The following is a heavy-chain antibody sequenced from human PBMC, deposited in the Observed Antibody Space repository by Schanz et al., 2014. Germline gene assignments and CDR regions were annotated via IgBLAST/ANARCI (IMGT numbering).Heavy chain of an antibody. D-gene: IGHD1-26*01. CDR1: GFTFRNNW. CDR2: IDGEGTDT. CDR3: VTWSTTYLYQDY. Sequence: EVQLVESGGGLVHPGGSLRLSCAASGFTFRNNWMHWFRQGPGKGLSWVSRIDGEGTDTRYADSVRGRFTISRDNSKNTLSLQMDDLRGDDTAMYYCVTWSTTYLYQDYWGQGTLVSVSA. J-gene: IGHJ4*02. V-gene: IGHV3-74*01.